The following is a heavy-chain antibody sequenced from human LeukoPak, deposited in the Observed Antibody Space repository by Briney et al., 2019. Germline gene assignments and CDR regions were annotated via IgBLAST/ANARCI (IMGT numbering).Heavy chain of an antibody. CDR1: GFTFSSYS. CDR3: VRDVDGSGNYGFDW. D-gene: IGHD3-10*01. V-gene: IGHV3-21*01. J-gene: IGHJ4*02. Sequence: GGSLRLSCAASGFTFSSYSMSWVRQAPGKGLEWVSGISTSSTYRLYADSVKGRFTISRDNAKSSLYLEMNSLRAEDTAVYYCVRDVDGSGNYGFDWWGQGILVTVSS. CDR2: ISTSSTYR.